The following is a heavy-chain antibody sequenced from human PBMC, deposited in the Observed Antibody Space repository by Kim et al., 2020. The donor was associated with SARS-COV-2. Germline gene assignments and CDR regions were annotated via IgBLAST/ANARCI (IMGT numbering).Heavy chain of an antibody. D-gene: IGHD3-10*01. CDR1: GFTLRNYW. Sequence: GGSLRLSCAASGFTLRNYWMHWVRQAPGKGLVWVSGVNGDASTTNYADSVRGRFTISRDNAKNMLYLQMNSLEVDDTAVYYCGRGGVTAARDYWGQGTLITVSS. J-gene: IGHJ4*02. CDR2: VNGDASTT. V-gene: IGHV3-74*01. CDR3: GRGGVTAARDY.